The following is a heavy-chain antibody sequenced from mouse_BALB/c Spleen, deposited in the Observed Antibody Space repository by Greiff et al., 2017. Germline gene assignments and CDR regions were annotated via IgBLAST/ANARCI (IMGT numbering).Heavy chain of an antibody. J-gene: IGHJ1*01. V-gene: IGHV4-1*02. CDR1: GFDFSRYW. CDR3: ARPSTTSKGGYWYFDV. Sequence: EVKLVESGGGLVQPGGSLKLSCAASGFDFSRYWMSWVRQAPGKGLEWIGEINPDSSTINYTPSLKDKFIISRDNAKNTLYLQMSKVRSEDTALYYCARPSTTSKGGYWYFDVWGAGTTVTVSS. CDR2: INPDSSTI. D-gene: IGHD1-2*01.